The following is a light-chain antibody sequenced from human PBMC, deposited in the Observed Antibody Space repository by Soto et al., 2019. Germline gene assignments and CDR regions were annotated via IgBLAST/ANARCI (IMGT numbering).Light chain of an antibody. Sequence: EIVLTQSPGTLSLSPGERATLSCRASQSVSSSYLAWYQQKPGQAPRLLISGASSRATGIPDRFSGSGSGTDFTLTISRLEPEDFAVYYCLQYGSSPRTFGGGTKVEIK. CDR3: LQYGSSPRT. CDR2: GAS. CDR1: QSVSSSY. V-gene: IGKV3-20*01. J-gene: IGKJ4*01.